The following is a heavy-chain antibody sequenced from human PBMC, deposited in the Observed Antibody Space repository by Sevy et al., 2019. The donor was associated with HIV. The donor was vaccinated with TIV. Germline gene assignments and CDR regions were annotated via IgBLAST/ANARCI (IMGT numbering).Heavy chain of an antibody. CDR2: ISSSSSYI. Sequence: GGSLRLSCAASGFTFSSYSMNWVRQAPGKGLEWVSSISSSSSYIYYADSVKGRFTISRDNAKNSLYLQMNSLRAEDTAVYYCASAGRGWGQFDYWGQGTLVTVSS. J-gene: IGHJ4*02. V-gene: IGHV3-21*01. D-gene: IGHD6-19*01. CDR3: ASAGRGWGQFDY. CDR1: GFTFSSYS.